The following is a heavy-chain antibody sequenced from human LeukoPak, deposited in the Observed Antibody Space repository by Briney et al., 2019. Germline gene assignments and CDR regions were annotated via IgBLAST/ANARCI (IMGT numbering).Heavy chain of an antibody. CDR3: AREIYPATFDY. CDR1: GGSISSGSYY. CDR2: IYTSGST. Sequence: SETLSLTCTVSGGSISSGSYYWRWLRQPAGKGLEWIGRIYTSGSTNYNPSLKSRVTLSVDTSKNQFSLKLSSVTAADTAVYYCAREIYPATFDYWGQGTLVTVSS. J-gene: IGHJ4*02. D-gene: IGHD2-15*01. V-gene: IGHV4-61*02.